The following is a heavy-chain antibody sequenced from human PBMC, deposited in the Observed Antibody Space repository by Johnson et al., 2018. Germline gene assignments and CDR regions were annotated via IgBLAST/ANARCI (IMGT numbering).Heavy chain of an antibody. CDR1: AFIFSNYW. D-gene: IGHD1-26*01. Sequence: VQLVQSVGGLVQPGGSLSLSCAASAFIFSNYWMSWVRQAPGKGLEWVANIKQDGGENYYVDSVKGRFTISRENAKNSLYLQMNNMRAEETAVYYCARMGRLDSWGQGTLVTVSS. V-gene: IGHV3-7*01. CDR2: IKQDGGEN. CDR3: ARMGRLDS. J-gene: IGHJ4*02.